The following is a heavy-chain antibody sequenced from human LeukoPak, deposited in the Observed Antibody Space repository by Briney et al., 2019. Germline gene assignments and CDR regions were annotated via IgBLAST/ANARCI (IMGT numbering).Heavy chain of an antibody. D-gene: IGHD2-15*01. CDR1: GGSISSSSYY. V-gene: IGHV2-5*02. Sequence: TLSLTCTVSGGSISSSSYYWGWIRQPPGKALEWLALIYWDDDKRYSPSLKSRLTITKDTSKNQVVLTMTNMDPVDTATYYCAHGSSNVRGFDYWGQGTLVTVSS. CDR3: AHGSSNVRGFDY. J-gene: IGHJ4*02. CDR2: IYWDDDK.